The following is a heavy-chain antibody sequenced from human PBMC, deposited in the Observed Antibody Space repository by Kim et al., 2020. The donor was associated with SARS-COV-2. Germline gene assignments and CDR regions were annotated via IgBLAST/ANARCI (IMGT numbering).Heavy chain of an antibody. CDR1: GGTFSSYA. CDR2: IIPIFDTA. CDR3: ARDSSGLGWFDP. V-gene: IGHV1-69*13. Sequence: SVKVSCKASGGTFSSYAISWVRRAPGQGLEWMGGIIPIFDTANYAQKFQGRVTITADESTSTAYMELSSLRSEDTAVYYCARDSSGLGWFDPWGQGTLVTVSS. D-gene: IGHD4-17*01. J-gene: IGHJ5*02.